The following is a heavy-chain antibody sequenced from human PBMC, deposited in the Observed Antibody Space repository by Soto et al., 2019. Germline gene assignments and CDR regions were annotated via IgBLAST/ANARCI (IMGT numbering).Heavy chain of an antibody. CDR3: AATWVGGPPDIVATIRDY. D-gene: IGHD5-12*01. CDR2: IDPSDSYT. Sequence: EVQLVQSGAEVKKPGESLRISCKGSGYSFTSYWISWVRQMPGKGLEWMGRIDPSDSYTNYSPSFQGHVTISADKSISTAYLQWSSLKASDTAMYYCAATWVGGPPDIVATIRDYWGQGTLVTVSS. CDR1: GYSFTSYW. J-gene: IGHJ4*02. V-gene: IGHV5-10-1*03.